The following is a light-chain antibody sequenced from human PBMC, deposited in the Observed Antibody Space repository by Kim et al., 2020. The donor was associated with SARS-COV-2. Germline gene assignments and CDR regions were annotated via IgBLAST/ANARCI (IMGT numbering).Light chain of an antibody. V-gene: IGKV1-5*03. CDR1: QSIGSW. Sequence: DIQMTQSPSTLSASGGDRVTITCRASQSIGSWLAWYQKKPGKAPKLLIYRTSNLESGVPSRFSGSGSGTEFILTISNLQPDDFATYYCQQYNTSPLTFGGGTKVDIK. CDR3: QQYNTSPLT. J-gene: IGKJ4*01. CDR2: RTS.